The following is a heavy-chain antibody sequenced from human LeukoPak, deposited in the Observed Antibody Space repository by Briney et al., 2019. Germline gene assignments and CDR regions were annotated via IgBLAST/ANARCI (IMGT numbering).Heavy chain of an antibody. CDR2: IRSKANSYAT. CDR3: AVMVSSSWFSLDY. D-gene: IGHD6-13*01. J-gene: IGHJ4*02. V-gene: IGHV3-73*01. Sequence: GGSLRLSCAASGFTFSGSAMHWVREASGKGREWVGRIRSKANSYATAYAASVKGRFTISRDNSKNTLYLQMNSLRAEDTAVYYCAVMVSSSWFSLDYWGQGTLVTVSS. CDR1: GFTFSGSA.